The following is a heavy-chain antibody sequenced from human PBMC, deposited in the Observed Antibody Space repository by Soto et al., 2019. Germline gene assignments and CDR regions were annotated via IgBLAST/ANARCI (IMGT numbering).Heavy chain of an antibody. CDR1: GGSVSSGSYY. CDR3: AIDLDSGHDY. V-gene: IGHV4-61*01. CDR2: IYYSGST. Sequence: QVQLQEPGPGLVKPSETLSLTCTVSGGSVSSGSYYWSWIRQPPGNGLEWIGYIYYSGSTNYNPSLKSRVTIPVDPSQNQCCLKLSSVTAADTAVYYCAIDLDSGHDYWCQGTLVTVSS. J-gene: IGHJ4*02. D-gene: IGHD1-26*01.